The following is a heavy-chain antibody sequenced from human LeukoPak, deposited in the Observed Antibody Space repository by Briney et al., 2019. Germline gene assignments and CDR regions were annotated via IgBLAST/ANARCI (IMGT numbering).Heavy chain of an antibody. D-gene: IGHD1-26*01. J-gene: IGHJ5*02. CDR3: ARDRVGATPTNWFDP. CDR1: GYTFTGYY. V-gene: IGHV1-2*02. CDR2: INPNSGGT. Sequence: GASVKVSCKASGYTFTGYYMHWVRQAPGQGLEWMGWINPNSGGTNYAQKFQGRVTMTRDTSFSTAYMELSRLRSDDTAVYYCARDRVGATPTNWFDPWGQGTLVTVSS.